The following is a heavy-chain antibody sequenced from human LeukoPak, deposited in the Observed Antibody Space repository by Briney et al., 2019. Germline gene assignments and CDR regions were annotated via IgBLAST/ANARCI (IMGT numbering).Heavy chain of an antibody. Sequence: ASVRVSCKASGYTFTSYDINWVRQATGQGLEWMGWMNPNSGNTGYAQMVQGRVTMTRNTSISTAYMELSSLRSEDTAVYYCARGLMIAVAGTSPFGYWGQGTLVTVSS. CDR2: MNPNSGNT. CDR1: GYTFTSYD. D-gene: IGHD6-19*01. V-gene: IGHV1-8*01. J-gene: IGHJ4*02. CDR3: ARGLMIAVAGTSPFGY.